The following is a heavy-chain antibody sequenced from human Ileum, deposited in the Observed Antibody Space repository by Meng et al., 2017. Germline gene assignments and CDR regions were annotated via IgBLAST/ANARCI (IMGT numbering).Heavy chain of an antibody. CDR3: ARENSGWFF. D-gene: IGHD6-19*01. J-gene: IGHJ4*02. CDR1: GDSVSSPTAA. CDR2: TYYRSKWYY. Sequence: QQSGPGLVKPSQTLLLTCVSSGDSVSSPTAAWNWFRQSPSRGLEWLGRTYYRSKWYYEYAVSVKSRISVDPDTSKNQFSLQLNSVTPEDTAVYFCARENSGWFFWGQGTLVTVSS. V-gene: IGHV6-1*01.